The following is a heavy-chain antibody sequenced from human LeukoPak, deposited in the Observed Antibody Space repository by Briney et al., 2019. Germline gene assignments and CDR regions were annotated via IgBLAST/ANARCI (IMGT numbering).Heavy chain of an antibody. Sequence: GGSLRLSCAVSGFALDRYAMHWVRRAPGKGLEWVAGFSLDTSGIGYADSVKGRFTVSKDSSKNTLYLQMDSLTTEDTALYYCRKDLRPGGLDVWGQGTTVTVSS. CDR3: RKDLRPGGLDV. J-gene: IGHJ6*02. V-gene: IGHV3-9*01. CDR1: GFALDRYA. CDR2: FSLDTSGI.